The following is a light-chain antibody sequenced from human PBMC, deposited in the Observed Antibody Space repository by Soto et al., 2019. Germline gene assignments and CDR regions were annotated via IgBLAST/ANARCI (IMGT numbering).Light chain of an antibody. CDR2: KAS. CDR1: QSISSW. Sequence: DIQMTQSPSTLSASVGDIVTITCRASQSISSWLAWYQQKPGKAPKLLIYKASSLESGVPSRFSGSGSGTEFTLTISSLQPDDFATYYCQQYNSYLGTFGPGTKVDIK. J-gene: IGKJ3*01. V-gene: IGKV1-5*03. CDR3: QQYNSYLGT.